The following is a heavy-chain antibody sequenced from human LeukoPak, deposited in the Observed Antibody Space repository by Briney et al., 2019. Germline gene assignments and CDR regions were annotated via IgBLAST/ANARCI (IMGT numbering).Heavy chain of an antibody. J-gene: IGHJ3*02. V-gene: IGHV3-21*01. CDR3: ARGAYYDFWSGYQPNAFDI. CDR1: VFTFSSYS. D-gene: IGHD3-3*01. CDR2: ISSRSSYI. Sequence: GGSLRLACAASVFTFSSYSINWVRQAPGNGLEWVSSISSRSSYIYDADSVKGRFTISGDNARKSRYLQMNSLRAENTAVYSCARGAYYDFWSGYQPNAFDIWGQGKMVTVSS.